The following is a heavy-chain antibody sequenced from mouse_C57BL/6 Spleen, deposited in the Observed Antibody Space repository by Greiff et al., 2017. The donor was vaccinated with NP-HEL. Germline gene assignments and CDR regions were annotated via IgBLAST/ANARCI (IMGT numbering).Heavy chain of an antibody. CDR3: VRPSHRANAMDY. CDR1: GFSFNTYA. CDR2: IRSKSNNYAT. V-gene: IGHV10-1*01. J-gene: IGHJ4*01. Sequence: EVQLVESGGGLVQPKGSLKLSCAASGFSFNTYAMNWVRQAPGKGLEWVARIRSKSNNYATYYADSVKDRFTISRDDSESMLYLQMNNLKTEDTAMYYCVRPSHRANAMDYWGQGTSVTVSS. D-gene: IGHD3-1*01.